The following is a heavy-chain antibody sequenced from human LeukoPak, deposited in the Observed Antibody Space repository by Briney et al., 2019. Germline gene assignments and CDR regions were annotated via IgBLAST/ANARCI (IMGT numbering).Heavy chain of an antibody. CDR1: GFTFSNAW. Sequence: GGSLRLSGAASGFTFSNAWMSWVRQAPGKGLEWVGRIKSKTDGGTTDYAAPVKGRFTISRDDSKNTLYLQMNSLKTEDTAVYYCTTDPIVVVNTDDYWGQGTLVTVSS. D-gene: IGHD3-22*01. J-gene: IGHJ4*02. V-gene: IGHV3-15*01. CDR3: TTDPIVVVNTDDY. CDR2: IKSKTDGGTT.